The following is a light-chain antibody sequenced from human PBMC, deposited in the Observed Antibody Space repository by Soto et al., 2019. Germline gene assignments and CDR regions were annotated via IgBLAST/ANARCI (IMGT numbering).Light chain of an antibody. CDR3: SSYTSTTTLYV. V-gene: IGLV2-14*01. CDR1: SRDVGNYNY. CDR2: EVS. J-gene: IGLJ1*01. Sequence: QSVLTQPASVPGSPGQSITISCTGTSRDVGNYNYVSWYQQDPGKAPKLIIYEVSTRPSGVSSRFSGSKSDNTASLTISGLQAEDEADYYCSSYTSTTTLYVFGTGTKVTVL.